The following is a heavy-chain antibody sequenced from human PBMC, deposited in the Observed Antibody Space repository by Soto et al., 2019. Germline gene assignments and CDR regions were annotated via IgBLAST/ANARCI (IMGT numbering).Heavy chain of an antibody. CDR3: ARLRRVDISGWCFDY. CDR1: GDSIISGGYY. J-gene: IGHJ4*02. Sequence: SETLSLTCTVSGDSIISGGYYWTWIRQPPGKGLEWIGEINHSGSTNYNPSLKSRVTISVDTSKNQLSLELSSVTAADTAVYYCARLRRVDISGWCFDYWGQGTLVTVSS. CDR2: INHSGST. V-gene: IGHV4-34*01. D-gene: IGHD6-19*01.